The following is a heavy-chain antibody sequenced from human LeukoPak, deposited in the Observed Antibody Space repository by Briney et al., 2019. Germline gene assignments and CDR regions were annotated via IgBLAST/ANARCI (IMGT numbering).Heavy chain of an antibody. D-gene: IGHD2-21*01. V-gene: IGHV3-7*01. CDR2: IKHDGSEE. J-gene: IGHJ4*02. CDR3: ARGGGYCGGDCYGIDY. CDR1: GITFSSLW. Sequence: GGSLRLSFAASGITFSSLWMSWFRQAPGKGLEWVADIKHDGSEEHYVASVKGRLTISRDNAKLYLQMNSLRAEDTAVYYCARGGGYCGGDCYGIDYWGQGTLVTVSS.